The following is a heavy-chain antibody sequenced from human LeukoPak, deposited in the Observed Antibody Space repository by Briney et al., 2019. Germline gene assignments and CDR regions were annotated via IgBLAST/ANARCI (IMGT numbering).Heavy chain of an antibody. D-gene: IGHD2-2*01. J-gene: IGHJ4*02. CDR3: ARVKRYCSSISCFLDY. Sequence: SVKVSCKTSGGTFSSHVISWVRQAPGQGLEWMGGIIPMFGIANYAQKFQGRVTITADKSTNKVYMELSSLRSDNTAISFCARVKRYCSSISCFLDYWGQGTLVTVSS. CDR1: GGTFSSHV. V-gene: IGHV1-69*10. CDR2: IIPMFGIA.